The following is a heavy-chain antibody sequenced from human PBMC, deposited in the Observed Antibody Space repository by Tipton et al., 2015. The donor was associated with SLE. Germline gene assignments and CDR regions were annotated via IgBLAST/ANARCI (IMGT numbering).Heavy chain of an antibody. V-gene: IGHV4-39*07. CDR3: ARVYDFWSGYSLGFDY. D-gene: IGHD3-3*01. CDR1: GGSISSSSYY. Sequence: TLSLTCTVSGGSISSSSYYWGWIRQPPGKGLEWIGSIYYSGSTYYNPSLKSRVTISVDTSKNQFSLKLSSVTAADTAVYYCARVYDFWSGYSLGFDYWGQGTLVTVSS. J-gene: IGHJ4*02. CDR2: IYYSGST.